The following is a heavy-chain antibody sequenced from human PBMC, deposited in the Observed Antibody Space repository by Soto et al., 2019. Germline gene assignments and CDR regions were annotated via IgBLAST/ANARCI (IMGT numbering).Heavy chain of an antibody. D-gene: IGHD3-10*01. CDR3: ARSGLAYGKLDY. V-gene: IGHV4-59*01. CDR1: GDSINNYY. J-gene: IGHJ4*02. CDR2: IHYTGST. Sequence: PSETLSLTCTVSGDSINNYYWNWIRQPPGKGLEWIGHIHYTGSTKYNPSLKSRVTISLDTSKSQSSLRLNSVTTADTAVYFCARSGLAYGKLDYWGQGSLVTVSS.